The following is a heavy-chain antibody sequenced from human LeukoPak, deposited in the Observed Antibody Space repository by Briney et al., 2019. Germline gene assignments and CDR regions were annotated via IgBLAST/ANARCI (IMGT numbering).Heavy chain of an antibody. Sequence: PGGSLRLSCAASGFTFSSYSMNWVRQAPGKGLEWVSSISSSSSYIYYADSVKGRFTISRDNAKNSLYLQMNSLRAEGTAVYYCARVTWSSSSCFEYWGQGTLVTVSS. V-gene: IGHV3-21*01. J-gene: IGHJ4*02. CDR2: ISSSSSYI. D-gene: IGHD6-13*01. CDR1: GFTFSSYS. CDR3: ARVTWSSSSCFEY.